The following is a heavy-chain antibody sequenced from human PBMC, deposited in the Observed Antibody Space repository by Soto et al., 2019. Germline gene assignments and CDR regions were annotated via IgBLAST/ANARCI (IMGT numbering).Heavy chain of an antibody. CDR3: ARAAYSYGPYFGY. D-gene: IGHD5-18*01. J-gene: IGHJ4*02. Sequence: PGGSLRLSCAASGFTVSSNYMSWVRQAPGKGLEWVSVIYSGGSTYYADSVKGRFTISRDNSKNTLYLQMNSLRAEDTAVYYCARAAYSYGPYFGYWGQGTLVTVSS. V-gene: IGHV3-53*01. CDR1: GFTVSSNY. CDR2: IYSGGST.